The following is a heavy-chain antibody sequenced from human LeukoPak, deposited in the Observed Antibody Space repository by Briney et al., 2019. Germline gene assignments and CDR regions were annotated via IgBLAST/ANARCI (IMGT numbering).Heavy chain of an antibody. D-gene: IGHD3-22*01. J-gene: IGHJ4*02. CDR2: IYYSGST. Sequence: SETLSLTCTVSGGSISSSSYYWGWIRQPPGKGLEWIGSIYYSGSTYYNPSLKSRVTISVDTSKNQFSLKLSSVTAADTAVYYCASLSDYDSSGYSADYWGQGTLVTVSS. CDR1: GGSISSSSYY. CDR3: ASLSDYDSSGYSADY. V-gene: IGHV4-39*07.